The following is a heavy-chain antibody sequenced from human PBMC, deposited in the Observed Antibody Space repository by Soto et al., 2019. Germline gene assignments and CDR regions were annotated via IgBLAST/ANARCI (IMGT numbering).Heavy chain of an antibody. CDR1: GGSISSSSYY. V-gene: IGHV4-39*01. J-gene: IGHJ4*02. CDR2: IYYSGST. D-gene: IGHD4-17*01. CDR3: ARGFPTVVTVDY. Sequence: QLQLQESGPGLVNPSETLSLTCTVSGGSISSSSYYWGWIRQPPGKGLEWIGSIYYSGSTYYNPSLKSRVTISVDTSKNQFSLKLSSVTAADTAVYYCARGFPTVVTVDYWGQGTLVTVSS.